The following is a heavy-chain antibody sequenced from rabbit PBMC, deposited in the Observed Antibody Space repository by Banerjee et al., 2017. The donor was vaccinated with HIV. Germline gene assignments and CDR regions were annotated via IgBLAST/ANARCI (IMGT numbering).Heavy chain of an antibody. V-gene: IGHV1S45*01. Sequence: QEQLVESGGGLVQPEGSLTLTCTASGFSFSSSYHMCWVRQAPGKGLEWIACIVVGSGGNTYYASWAKGRFTISKTSSTTVTLQVTSLTAADTATYFCARGDYDLWYSGCAYGLSLWGQGTLVTVS. CDR1: GFSFSSSYH. CDR3: ARGDYDLWYSGCAYGLSL. J-gene: IGHJ3*01. D-gene: IGHD6-1*01. CDR2: IVVGSGGNT.